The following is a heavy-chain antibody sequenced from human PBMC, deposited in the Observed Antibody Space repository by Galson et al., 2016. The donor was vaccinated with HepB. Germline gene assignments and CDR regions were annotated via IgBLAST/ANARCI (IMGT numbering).Heavy chain of an antibody. Sequence: QSGAEVKKPGESLKISCKGSGYSFTSYWIGWVRQMPGKGLEWMGIIDPGDSDIRYSPSFQGQVTISADKSISTAYLQWSSLKASDTAMYYCARLVGDYDSSGYLDYCGQGTLVTVSS. CDR2: IDPGDSDI. D-gene: IGHD3-22*01. J-gene: IGHJ4*02. CDR1: GYSFTSYW. CDR3: ARLVGDYDSSGYLDY. V-gene: IGHV5-51*01.